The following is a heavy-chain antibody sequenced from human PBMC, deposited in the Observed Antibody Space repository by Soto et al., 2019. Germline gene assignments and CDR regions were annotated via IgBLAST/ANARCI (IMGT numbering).Heavy chain of an antibody. CDR2: IIPIFGTA. Sequence: QVQLVHSGAEVKKPGSSVKVSCKSSGGTFSSYSINWVRQAPGQGLEWMGEIIPIFGTANYAQKFQGRVTITADESTSTAYIELSSLRSEDTAVYYCARDGGRHSGGIDYWGQGNLVTVSS. CDR1: GGTFSSYS. J-gene: IGHJ4*02. CDR3: ARDGGRHSGGIDY. V-gene: IGHV1-69*01. D-gene: IGHD1-26*01.